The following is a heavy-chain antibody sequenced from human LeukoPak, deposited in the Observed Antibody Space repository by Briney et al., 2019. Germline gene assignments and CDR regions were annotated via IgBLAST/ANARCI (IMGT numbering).Heavy chain of an antibody. CDR3: ARALMEMTMVRGIRVDWFDP. D-gene: IGHD3-10*01. V-gene: IGHV1-2*02. CDR1: GYTFTGYY. Sequence: ASVKVSCKASGYTFTGYYMHWVRQAPGQGLEWMGWINPNSGGTNYAQKFQGRVTMTRDTSISTAYIELSRLRSDDTAVYYCARALMEMTMVRGIRVDWFDPWGQGTLVTVSS. J-gene: IGHJ5*02. CDR2: INPNSGGT.